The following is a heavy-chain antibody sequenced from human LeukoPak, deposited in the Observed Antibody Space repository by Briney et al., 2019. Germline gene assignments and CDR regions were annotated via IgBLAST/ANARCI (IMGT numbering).Heavy chain of an antibody. CDR1: GGSISSYY. J-gene: IGHJ4*02. Sequence: SETLSLTCTVSGGSISSYYWSWIRQPAGKGLEWIGRIYTSGSTNYNPSLKSRVTMSVDTSKNQFSLKLSSVTAADTAVYYCASEGSPYGDYSPTQWSYWGQGTLVTVSS. D-gene: IGHD4-17*01. CDR2: IYTSGST. V-gene: IGHV4-4*07. CDR3: ASEGSPYGDYSPTQWSY.